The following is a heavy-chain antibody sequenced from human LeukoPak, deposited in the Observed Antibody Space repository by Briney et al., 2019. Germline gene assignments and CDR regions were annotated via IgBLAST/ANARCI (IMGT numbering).Heavy chain of an antibody. D-gene: IGHD6-19*01. J-gene: IGHJ5*02. CDR3: ARDRPGYSSWFDP. CDR2: INPNSGAT. CDR1: GYTFTGYY. Sequence: ASVKVSCKASGYTFTGYYMHWVRQAPGQGLEWMGWINPNSGATNYAHKFQGRVTMTRDTSISTAYMELSRLRSDDTAVYYCARDRPGYSSWFDPWGQGTLVTVSS. V-gene: IGHV1-2*02.